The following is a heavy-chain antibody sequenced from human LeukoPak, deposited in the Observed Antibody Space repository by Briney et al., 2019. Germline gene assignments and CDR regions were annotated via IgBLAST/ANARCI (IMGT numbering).Heavy chain of an antibody. V-gene: IGHV4-4*09. CDR3: ARRAAADTHPPYYSYYYIDV. D-gene: IGHD6-13*01. J-gene: IGHJ6*03. CDR1: GHSISSDY. Sequence: SETLSLTCSVSGHSISSDYWSWLRQPPGKGLEWIGYISTSGSTNYNPSLKSRVTLSVDTSKNHFSLKMTSVTAADTAVYYCARRAAADTHPPYYSYYYIDVWGKGTTVTVSS. CDR2: ISTSGST.